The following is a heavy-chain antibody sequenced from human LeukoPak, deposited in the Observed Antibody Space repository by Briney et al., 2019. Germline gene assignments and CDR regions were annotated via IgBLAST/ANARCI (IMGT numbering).Heavy chain of an antibody. CDR2: IYYSGST. J-gene: IGHJ4*02. Sequence: SETLSLTCTVSGGSISSSSYYWGWIRQPPGKGLEWIGSIYYSGSTYYNPSLKSRVTISVDTPKNQFSLKLSSVTAADTAVYYCARIYSYGTFFDYWGQGTLVTVSS. D-gene: IGHD5-18*01. CDR3: ARIYSYGTFFDY. CDR1: GGSISSSSYY. V-gene: IGHV4-39*01.